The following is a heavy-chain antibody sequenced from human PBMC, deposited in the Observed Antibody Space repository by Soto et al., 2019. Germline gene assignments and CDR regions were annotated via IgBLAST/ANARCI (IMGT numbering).Heavy chain of an antibody. CDR3: ARDSGGTIFP. J-gene: IGHJ5*02. CDR2: INPNSGGT. V-gene: IGHV1-2*04. Sequence: ASVKVSCKVSGYTLTELSMHWVRQAPGQGLEWMGWINPNSGGTNYAQKFQGWVTMTRDTSISTAYMELSRLRSDDTAVYYCARDSGGTIFPWGQGTLVTVSS. D-gene: IGHD3-3*01. CDR1: GYTLTELS.